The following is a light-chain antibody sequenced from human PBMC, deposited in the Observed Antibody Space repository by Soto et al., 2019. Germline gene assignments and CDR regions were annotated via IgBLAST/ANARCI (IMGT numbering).Light chain of an antibody. CDR1: QNIDNW. J-gene: IGKJ1*01. V-gene: IGKV1-12*01. Sequence: DIQMTQSPSSVSASVGDRVTITCRASQNIDNWLAWYQQSPGKAPKLLIYAASSLHGGVPSRFSGSGSGTDFTLTISSLQPEDFATYYCQHLNSFPRTFGQGTKVAIK. CDR2: AAS. CDR3: QHLNSFPRT.